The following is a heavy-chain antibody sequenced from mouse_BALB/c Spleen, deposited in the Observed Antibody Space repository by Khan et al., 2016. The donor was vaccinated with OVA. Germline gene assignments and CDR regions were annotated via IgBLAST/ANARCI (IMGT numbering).Heavy chain of an antibody. CDR1: GYSITSGYG. Sequence: EVKLQESGPGLVKPSQSLSLTCTVTGYSITSGYGWNWIRQFPGNKLEWIGYISYSGSTNYNPSLTSRISITRDTSKNQFFLQLNSVTTEDTATYYCARTARIKYWGQGTTLTVSS. CDR3: ARTARIKY. CDR2: ISYSGST. D-gene: IGHD1-2*01. V-gene: IGHV3-2*02. J-gene: IGHJ2*01.